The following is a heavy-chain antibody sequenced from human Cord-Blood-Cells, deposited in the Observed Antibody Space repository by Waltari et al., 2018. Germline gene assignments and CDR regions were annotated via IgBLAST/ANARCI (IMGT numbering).Heavy chain of an antibody. CDR3: ARWEDCSSTSCDWYFDL. Sequence: QVQLQQWGAGLLKPSETLSLTCAVYGGSFSGYYWSWIRQPPGKGLVWMGEINHNGSTNYHPPLKGRVTISVDTSKNPFSLRLSSVTAADTAVYYCARWEDCSSTSCDWYFDLWGRGTLVTVSS. D-gene: IGHD2-2*01. CDR1: GGSFSGYY. V-gene: IGHV4-34*01. J-gene: IGHJ2*01. CDR2: INHNGST.